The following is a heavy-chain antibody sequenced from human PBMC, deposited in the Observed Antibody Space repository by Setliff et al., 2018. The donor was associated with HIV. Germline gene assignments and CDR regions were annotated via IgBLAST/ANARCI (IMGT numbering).Heavy chain of an antibody. CDR3: ARDPYCSGDGCFRYYQH. D-gene: IGHD2-15*01. Sequence: SETLSLTCTVSGGSISSHYWSWIRQPAGRALEWIGRISSSGTTNYNPSLKSRVKMSIDTSKNQSSLKLSSVTAADTAVYFCARDPYCSGDGCFRYYQHWGRGTLVTVSS. CDR2: ISSSGTT. CDR1: GGSISSHY. J-gene: IGHJ1*01. V-gene: IGHV4-4*07.